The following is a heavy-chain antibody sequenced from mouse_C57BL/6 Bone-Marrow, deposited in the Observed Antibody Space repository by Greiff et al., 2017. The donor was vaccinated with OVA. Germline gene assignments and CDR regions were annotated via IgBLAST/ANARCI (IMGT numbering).Heavy chain of an antibody. Sequence: EVKLMESGGGLVKPGGSLKLSCAASGFTFSSYAMSWVRQTPEKRLEWVATISDGGSYTYYPDNVKGRFTISRDNAKNNLYLQMSHLKSEDTAMYYCATAQATSWFAYWGQGTLVTVSA. CDR2: ISDGGSYT. V-gene: IGHV5-4*03. J-gene: IGHJ3*01. CDR1: GFTFSSYA. D-gene: IGHD3-2*02. CDR3: ATAQATSWFAY.